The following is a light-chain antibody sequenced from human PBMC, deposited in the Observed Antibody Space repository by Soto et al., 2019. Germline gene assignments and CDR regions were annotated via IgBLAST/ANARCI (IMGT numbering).Light chain of an antibody. CDR3: SSYAGINILYI. Sequence: QSVLTQPPSASGSPGQSVTISCTGTSRDVGGYDCVSWYQQHPGNAPRLMMYEVTKRPSGVPDRFSGSKSGNTASLTVSGLQPEDEADYYCSSYAGINILYIFGSGTKLTVL. V-gene: IGLV2-8*01. CDR2: EVT. J-gene: IGLJ1*01. CDR1: SRDVGGYDC.